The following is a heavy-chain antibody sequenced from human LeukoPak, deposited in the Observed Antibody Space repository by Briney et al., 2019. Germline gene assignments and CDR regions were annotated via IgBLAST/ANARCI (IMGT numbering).Heavy chain of an antibody. V-gene: IGHV1-46*01. CDR3: ARTWFGELLFDY. CDR1: GYTFTSYY. CDR2: INPSGGST. D-gene: IGHD3-10*01. J-gene: IGHJ4*02. Sequence: ASVKVSCKASGYTFTSYYMHWVRQAPGQGLEWMGIINPSGGSTSYAQKFQGRVTMTRDTSTSTIYMELSSLRSEDTAVYYCARTWFGELLFDYWGQGTLVTVSS.